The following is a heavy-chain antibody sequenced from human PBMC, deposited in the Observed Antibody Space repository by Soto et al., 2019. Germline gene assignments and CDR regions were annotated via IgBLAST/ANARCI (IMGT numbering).Heavy chain of an antibody. J-gene: IGHJ4*02. CDR3: AHLAGLSHTDDF. CDR2: ISSDGSNR. CDR1: GXTFSDYS. Sequence: HPXGSLRLSCAASGXTFSDYSLHWVRQAPGKGLEWVTFISSDGSNRYYADSVKGRFTISRDNSKNTLYLQMNSLRVEDTAIYICAHLAGLSHTDDFWGQGTPGTVSS. D-gene: IGHD5-18*01. V-gene: IGHV3-30-3*01.